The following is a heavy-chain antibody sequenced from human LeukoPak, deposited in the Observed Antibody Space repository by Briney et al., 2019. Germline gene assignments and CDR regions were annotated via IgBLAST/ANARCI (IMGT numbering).Heavy chain of an antibody. CDR1: GCTFTGYY. CDR3: ARDGAFDY. Sequence: ASVKVSCKASGCTFTGYYMHWVRQAPGQGLEWMGWINPDSGDTNYAQNFQGRVTMTRDTSINTAYMELNRLRSDDTAVYYCARDGAFDYWGQGTLVTVSS. J-gene: IGHJ4*02. CDR2: INPDSGDT. D-gene: IGHD3-10*01. V-gene: IGHV1-2*02.